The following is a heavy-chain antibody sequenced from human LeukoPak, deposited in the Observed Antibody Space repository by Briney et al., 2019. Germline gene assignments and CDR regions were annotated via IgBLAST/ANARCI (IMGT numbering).Heavy chain of an antibody. J-gene: IGHJ4*02. CDR3: ARALSSIAVAWEVGDY. CDR2: ISSGGSTR. CDR1: GFTFNSYE. Sequence: PGGSLRLACAASGFTFNSYEMNWVRQAQGKGLEWVSYISSGGSTRYYADSVKGRFTISRDNAKNSLYLQMNSLRAEDTAVYYCARALSSIAVAWEVGDYWGQGTLVTVSS. D-gene: IGHD6-13*01. V-gene: IGHV3-48*03.